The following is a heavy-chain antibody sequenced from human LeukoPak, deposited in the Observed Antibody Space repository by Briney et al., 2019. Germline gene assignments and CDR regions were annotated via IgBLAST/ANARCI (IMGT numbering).Heavy chain of an antibody. CDR1: GFTFSSYG. V-gene: IGHV3-30*02. CDR2: IRYDGSNK. J-gene: IGHJ4*02. Sequence: GGSLRLSCAASGFTFSSYGMHWVRQAPGKGLEWVAFIRYDGSNKYYADSVKGRFTISRDNSKNTLYLQMNSLRAEDTAVYYCARWPYSSSYYFDYWGQGTLVTVSS. CDR3: ARWPYSSSYYFDY. D-gene: IGHD6-6*01.